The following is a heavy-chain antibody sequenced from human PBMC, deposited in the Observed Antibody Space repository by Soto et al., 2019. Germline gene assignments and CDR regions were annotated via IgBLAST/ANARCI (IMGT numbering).Heavy chain of an antibody. CDR3: ARDWEFGF. V-gene: IGHV1-46*01. J-gene: IGHJ4*02. D-gene: IGHD3-10*01. CDR2: INPSGDST. CDR1: GYTFSSFY. Sequence: ASVKVSCKASGYTFSSFYMHWVRQAPGQGLEWMGVINPSGDSTTYAQKFQGRVTMTKDTSTSTLYVELSSLTSEDTAMYFCARDWEFGFWGQGTLVTVSS.